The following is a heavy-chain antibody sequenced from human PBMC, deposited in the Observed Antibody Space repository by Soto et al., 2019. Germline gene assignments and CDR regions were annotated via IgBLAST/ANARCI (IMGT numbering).Heavy chain of an antibody. J-gene: IGHJ4*02. D-gene: IGHD6-6*01. Sequence: QVQLQESGPGLVKPSETLSLTCTVSGGSISSYYWSWIRQPPGKGLEWIGYIYYSGSTNYNPSLKSRVTISVDTSKNQFSLNLSSVTAADTAVYYCARYRGAARPDFDYWGQGTLVTVSS. CDR2: IYYSGST. CDR1: GGSISSYY. V-gene: IGHV4-59*01. CDR3: ARYRGAARPDFDY.